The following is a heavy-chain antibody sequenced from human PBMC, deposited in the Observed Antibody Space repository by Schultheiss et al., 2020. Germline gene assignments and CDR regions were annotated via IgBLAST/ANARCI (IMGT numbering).Heavy chain of an antibody. Sequence: ASVKVSCKASGYTFTGYYMHWVRQAPGQGLEWMGIINPSGGSTSYAQKFQGRVTMTRDTSTSTVYMELSSLRAEDTAVYYCARRRSGYCGGGSCYYFYALDVWGQGTTVTVAS. V-gene: IGHV1-46*01. CDR3: ARRRSGYCGGGSCYYFYALDV. J-gene: IGHJ6*02. D-gene: IGHD2-15*01. CDR1: GYTFTGYY. CDR2: INPSGGST.